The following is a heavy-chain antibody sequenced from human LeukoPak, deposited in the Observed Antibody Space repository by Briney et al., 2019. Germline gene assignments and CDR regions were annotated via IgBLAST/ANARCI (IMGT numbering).Heavy chain of an antibody. CDR1: GFTFSSYA. CDR2: INGSGGST. D-gene: IGHD5-18*01. Sequence: GGSLRLSCAASGFTFSSYAMSWVGQAPGKGLEWVSDINGSGGSTYYADSVKGRFTISRDNSKNTLYLQMNSLRAEDTAVYYCAKRIQSAMATGYWGQGTLVTVSS. J-gene: IGHJ4*02. CDR3: AKRIQSAMATGY. V-gene: IGHV3-23*01.